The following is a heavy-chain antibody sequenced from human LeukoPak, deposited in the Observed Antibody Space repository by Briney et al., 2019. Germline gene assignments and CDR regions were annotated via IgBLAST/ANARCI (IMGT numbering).Heavy chain of an antibody. CDR2: IIPIFGTA. Sequence: SVKVSCKASGGTFRSYAISWVRQAPGQGLEWMGGIIPIFGTANYAQKFQGRVTITADESTSTAYMELSSLRSEDTAVYYCARAIFWGTLAFDIRGQGTMVTVSS. CDR1: GGTFRSYA. J-gene: IGHJ3*02. CDR3: ARAIFWGTLAFDI. D-gene: IGHD3-16*01. V-gene: IGHV1-69*13.